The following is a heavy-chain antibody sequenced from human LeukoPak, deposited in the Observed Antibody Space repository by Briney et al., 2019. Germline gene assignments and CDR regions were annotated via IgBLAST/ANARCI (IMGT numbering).Heavy chain of an antibody. V-gene: IGHV4-4*07. CDR2: IYTSGST. Sequence: PSETLSLTGTVSGGSISSYYWSWIRQPAGKGLEWIGRIYTSGSTNYNPSLKSRVTMSVDTSKNQYSLKLSSVTAADTAVYYCARGSLKYSSSWYGVDYWGQGTLVTVSS. CDR1: GGSISSYY. D-gene: IGHD6-13*01. J-gene: IGHJ4*02. CDR3: ARGSLKYSSSWYGVDY.